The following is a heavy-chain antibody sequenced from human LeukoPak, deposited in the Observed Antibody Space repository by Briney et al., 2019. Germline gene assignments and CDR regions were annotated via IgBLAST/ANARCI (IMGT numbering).Heavy chain of an antibody. D-gene: IGHD4-17*01. J-gene: IGHJ3*02. V-gene: IGHV3-30-3*02. Sequence: GGSLRLSCAASGFTFSSYAIDWVRQAPGKGLEWVALISYDGSKKYYAESVKGRFTLSRDTSKNTLYLQMNSLRAEDTAVYYCAKKRGTPVTTIDIWGQGTMVTVSS. CDR1: GFTFSSYA. CDR3: AKKRGTPVTTIDI. CDR2: ISYDGSKK.